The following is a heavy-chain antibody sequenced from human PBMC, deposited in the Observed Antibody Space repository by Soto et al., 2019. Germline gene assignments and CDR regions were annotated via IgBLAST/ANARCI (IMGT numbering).Heavy chain of an antibody. CDR2: ITADGGA. V-gene: IGHV3-23*01. CDR3: APHVSCAGGSCQYDDFAI. CDR1: GFTFRGHA. Sequence: EVRVLESGGDLVQPGGSLRLSCEGSGFTFRGHAMTWIRQAPGKGPEWVSTITADGGAYYADSVKGRFAMSRDASERTLYLQMNDLGVEDTAAYYCAPHVSCAGGSCQYDDFAIRGQGTVVTVSS. D-gene: IGHD2-15*01. J-gene: IGHJ3*02.